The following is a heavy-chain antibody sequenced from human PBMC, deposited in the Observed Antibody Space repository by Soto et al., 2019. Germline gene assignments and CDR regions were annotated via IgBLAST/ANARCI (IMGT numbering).Heavy chain of an antibody. D-gene: IGHD4-4*01. CDR3: GAKVYSRYYYYGMDV. Sequence: GGSLRLSCAASGFTFSNAWMSWVRQAPGKGLEWVGRIKSKTDGGTTDYAAPVKGRFTISRDDSKNTLYLQMDSLKTEDTAVYYCGAKVYSRYYYYGMDVWGQGTTVTVSS. CDR2: IKSKTDGGTT. J-gene: IGHJ6*02. CDR1: GFTFSNAW. V-gene: IGHV3-15*01.